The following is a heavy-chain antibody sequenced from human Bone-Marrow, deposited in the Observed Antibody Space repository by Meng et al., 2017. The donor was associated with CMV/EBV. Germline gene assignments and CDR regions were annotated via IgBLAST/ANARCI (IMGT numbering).Heavy chain of an antibody. Sequence: SVKVSCKASGGTFSSYAISWVRQAPGQGLEWMGGIIPIFGRANYAQKFQGRVTITADKSTSTAYMELSSLRSEDTAVYYCARDGEVGATSYYYYGMDIWGQGTTVTVSS. D-gene: IGHD1-26*01. V-gene: IGHV1-69*06. CDR2: IIPIFGRA. CDR1: GGTFSSYA. J-gene: IGHJ6*02. CDR3: ARDGEVGATSYYYYGMDI.